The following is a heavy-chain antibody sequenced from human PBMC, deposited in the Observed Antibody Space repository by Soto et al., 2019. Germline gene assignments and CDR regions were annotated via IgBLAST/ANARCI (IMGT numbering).Heavy chain of an antibody. CDR2: IFSNDEK. CDR1: GFSLSNARMG. D-gene: IGHD6-19*01. J-gene: IGHJ6*02. V-gene: IGHV2-26*01. Sequence: SGPTLVNPTETLTLTCTVSGFSLSNARMGVSWIRQPPGKALEWLAPIFSNDEKSYSTSLKSRLTISKDTSKSQVVLTMSNRDPVDTATYSCARQIAVAGNYYYYYGMDVWGQGTTVTVS. CDR3: ARQIAVAGNYYYYYGMDV.